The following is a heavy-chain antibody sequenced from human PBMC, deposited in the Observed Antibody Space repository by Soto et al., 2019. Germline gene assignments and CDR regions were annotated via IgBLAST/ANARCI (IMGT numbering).Heavy chain of an antibody. V-gene: IGHV4-61*01. Sequence: SETLSLTCTVSGGSVRSGSYYWSWIRQPPGKGLEWIGYFYYSGSTNYNPSLNSRVTISVDTSKNQFSLKVSSVIAADTAVYYCARDKVAAAFYYGMDVWGQGTTVTVSS. CDR3: ARDKVAAAFYYGMDV. CDR1: GGSVRSGSYY. J-gene: IGHJ6*02. D-gene: IGHD6-13*01. CDR2: FYYSGST.